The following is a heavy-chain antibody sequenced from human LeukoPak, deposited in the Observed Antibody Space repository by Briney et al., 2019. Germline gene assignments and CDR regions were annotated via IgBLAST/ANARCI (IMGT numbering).Heavy chain of an antibody. Sequence: GGSLRLSCAPSGFTFSSSNMHWVRQSPGKGLEWVALISYDGTKTYYAESVKGRFTISRDNSKNTLFLQMSSLSAEDTAMYYCEREWFGESNWGQGTLVTVSS. CDR3: EREWFGESN. CDR1: GFTFSSSN. CDR2: ISYDGTKT. V-gene: IGHV3-30*04. J-gene: IGHJ4*02. D-gene: IGHD3-10*01.